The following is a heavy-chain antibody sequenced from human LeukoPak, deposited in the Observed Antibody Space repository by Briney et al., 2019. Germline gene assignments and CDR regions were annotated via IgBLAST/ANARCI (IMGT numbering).Heavy chain of an antibody. V-gene: IGHV3-48*03. CDR2: ISSSGSTV. Sequence: QPSETLRLSCAASGVSFSSYEMNWVRQPPGKGLEWISYISSSGSTVYYADSVKGRFTISRDNTKSSLYLQMIRLRAEDTALYYCAPRARYCSSTSCPWGQGSLVTVSS. J-gene: IGHJ5*02. CDR1: GVSFSSYE. D-gene: IGHD2-2*01. CDR3: APRARYCSSTSCP.